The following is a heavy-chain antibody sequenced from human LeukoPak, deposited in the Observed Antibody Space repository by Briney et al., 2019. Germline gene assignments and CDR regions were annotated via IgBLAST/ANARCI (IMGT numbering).Heavy chain of an antibody. Sequence: PSEILSLTCTVSGGSMSSSSYYWGWIRQPPGKGLEWIGSIYYSGSTNYNPSLQSRVTISVDTSKNKFSLKLSSVTAADTAFYYCVRHQVYDWNDDFWGQGTLVTVSS. D-gene: IGHD1-1*01. J-gene: IGHJ4*02. V-gene: IGHV4-39*01. CDR1: GGSMSSSSYY. CDR2: IYYSGST. CDR3: VRHQVYDWNDDF.